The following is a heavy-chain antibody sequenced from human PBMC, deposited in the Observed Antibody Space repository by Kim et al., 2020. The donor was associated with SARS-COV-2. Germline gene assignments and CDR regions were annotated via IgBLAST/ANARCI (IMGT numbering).Heavy chain of an antibody. J-gene: IGHJ6*02. V-gene: IGHV3-13*01. CDR3: ARGGRFGNGMDV. Sequence: YYPGSVKGGITISRENAKNSLYLEMNGLRAGETAVYYCARGGRFGNGMDVWGQGTTVTVSS. D-gene: IGHD3-10*01.